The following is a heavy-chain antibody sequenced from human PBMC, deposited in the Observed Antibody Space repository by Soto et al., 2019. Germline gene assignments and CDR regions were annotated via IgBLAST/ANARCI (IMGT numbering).Heavy chain of an antibody. Sequence: QVQLQESGPGLVKPSQTLSLTCTVSGASIGSGTYYWHWIRQHPGKGLEWIGWLSHSGGTYYNPSLRSRMTISGATSKDQFSLRLTSVTAAGTAVYYFARGTRPDTLFGESIFDFWGQGTLVTVSS. J-gene: IGHJ4*02. D-gene: IGHD3-10*01. CDR3: ARGTRPDTLFGESIFDF. CDR2: LSHSGGT. CDR1: GASIGSGTYY. V-gene: IGHV4-31*03.